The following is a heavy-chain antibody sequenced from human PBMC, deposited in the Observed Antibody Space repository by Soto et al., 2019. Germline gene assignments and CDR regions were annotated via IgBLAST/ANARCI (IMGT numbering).Heavy chain of an antibody. CDR1: GGTFSSYA. D-gene: IGHD3-10*01. V-gene: IGHV1-69*01. CDR3: AREEIYGSGSYILVVPSGY. CDR2: IIPIFGTA. Sequence: QVQLVQSGAEVKKPGSSVKVSCKASGGTFSSYAISWVRQAPGQGLEWMGGIIPIFGTANYAQKFQGRVTITADESTSTAYMELSSLRSEDTAVYYCAREEIYGSGSYILVVPSGYWGQGTLVTVSS. J-gene: IGHJ4*02.